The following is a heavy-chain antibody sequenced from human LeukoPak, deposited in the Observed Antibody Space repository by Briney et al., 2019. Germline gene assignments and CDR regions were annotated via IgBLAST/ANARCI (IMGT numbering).Heavy chain of an antibody. J-gene: IGHJ4*02. CDR3: ARGPAGGSSGWYYFDY. CDR1: GGSISSYY. Sequence: PSGTLSLTCTVSGGSISSYYWSWIRQPPGKGLEWIGYIYYSGSTNYNPSLKSRVTISVDTSKNQFSLKLSSVTAADTAVYYCARGPAGGSSGWYYFDYWGQGTLVTVSS. CDR2: IYYSGST. V-gene: IGHV4-59*01. D-gene: IGHD6-19*01.